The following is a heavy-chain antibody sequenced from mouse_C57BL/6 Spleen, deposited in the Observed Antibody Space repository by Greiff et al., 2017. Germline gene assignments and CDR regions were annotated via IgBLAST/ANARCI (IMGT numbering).Heavy chain of an antibody. Sequence: EVQLQQSGPELVRPGASVKLSCTASGFNIKDYYMHWVKQRPEQGLEWIGRIDPEDGGTEYAPKFQGKATMTADPSSNTAYLQLSSLTSEDTAVYYCTRGPFDYWGQGTTLTVSS. CDR1: GFNIKDYY. V-gene: IGHV14-1*01. CDR2: IDPEDGGT. CDR3: TRGPFDY. J-gene: IGHJ2*01.